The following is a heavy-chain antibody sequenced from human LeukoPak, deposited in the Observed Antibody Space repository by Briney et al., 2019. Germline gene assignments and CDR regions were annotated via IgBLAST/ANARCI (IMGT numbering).Heavy chain of an antibody. CDR3: AREPRRATGVTFFDY. D-gene: IGHD4-23*01. Sequence: GGSLRLSCAASGFTFSSYEMNWVRQTPGKGLEWVSYISSSGSTIYYADSVKGRFTISRDNAKNSLYLQMNSLRAEDTAVYYCAREPRRATGVTFFDYWGQGTLVTVSS. CDR1: GFTFSSYE. V-gene: IGHV3-48*03. CDR2: ISSSGSTI. J-gene: IGHJ4*02.